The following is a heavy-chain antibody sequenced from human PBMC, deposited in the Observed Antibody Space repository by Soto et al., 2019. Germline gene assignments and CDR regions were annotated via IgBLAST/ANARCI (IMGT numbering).Heavy chain of an antibody. Sequence: SETLSLTCAVSGASIGSGGWWSWVRQPPGKGLEWIAEIFHDGNTNYSPSLKSRVTILVDKSQNQFSLNGYSVTAADTAVYYCARHEGWTGPDQWGQGTLVTVSS. D-gene: IGHD2-8*02. V-gene: IGHV4-4*02. CDR2: IFHDGNT. J-gene: IGHJ5*02. CDR1: GASIGSGGW. CDR3: ARHEGWTGPDQ.